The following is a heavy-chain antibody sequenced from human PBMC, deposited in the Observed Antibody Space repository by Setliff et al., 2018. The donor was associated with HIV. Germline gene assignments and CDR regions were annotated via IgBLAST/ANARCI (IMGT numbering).Heavy chain of an antibody. V-gene: IGHV4-38-2*01. CDR1: GYSISSSYW. Sequence: SETLSLTCVVSGYSISSSYWWGWIRQPPGKGLEWIGSIYYSGSIYYNPSLKSRFTTSIDMSKNHFSLKLSSVTAADTAVFYCARVPFTTGFDYWGQGILVPSPQ. CDR2: IYYSGSI. D-gene: IGHD3-3*01. J-gene: IGHJ4*02. CDR3: ARVPFTTGFDY.